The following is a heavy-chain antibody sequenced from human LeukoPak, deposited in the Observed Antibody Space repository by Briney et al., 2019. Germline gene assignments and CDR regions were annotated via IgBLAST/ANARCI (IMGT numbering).Heavy chain of an antibody. CDR2: ISGSGGST. J-gene: IGHJ4*02. Sequence: GGSLRLSCAASGLTFSSYATSWVRQAPGKGLEWVSGISGSGGSTYYADSVKGRFTISRDNSKNTLYLQINSLRAEDTAVYYCAKDRFAVGASFIDYWGQGTLVTVSS. CDR3: AKDRFAVGASFIDY. V-gene: IGHV3-23*01. CDR1: GLTFSSYA. D-gene: IGHD1-26*01.